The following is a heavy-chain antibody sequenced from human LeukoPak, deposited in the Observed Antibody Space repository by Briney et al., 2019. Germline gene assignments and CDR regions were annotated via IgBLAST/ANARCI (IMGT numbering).Heavy chain of an antibody. CDR3: ARDGPYYGSGSANWFDP. CDR2: IYYSGST. CDR1: GGSISSGGYY. V-gene: IGHV4-31*03. J-gene: IGHJ5*02. Sequence: SQTLSLTCTVSGGSISSGGYYWSWIRQHPGTGLEWIGYIYYSGSTYYNPSLKSRVTISVDTSKNQFSLKLSSVTAADTAVYYCARDGPYYGSGSANWFDPWGQGTLVTVSS. D-gene: IGHD3-10*01.